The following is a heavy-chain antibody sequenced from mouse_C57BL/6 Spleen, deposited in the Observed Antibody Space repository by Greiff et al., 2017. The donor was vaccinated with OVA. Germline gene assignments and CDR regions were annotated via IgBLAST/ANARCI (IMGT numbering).Heavy chain of an antibody. CDR1: GYTFTSYW. CDR3: ARESNYRGAMDY. CDR2: IFPGSGST. V-gene: IGHV1-55*01. Sequence: QVQLKQPGAELVKPGASVKMSCKASGYTFTSYWITWVKQRPGQGLEWIGDIFPGSGSTNYNEKFKSKATLTVDTSSSTAYMQLSSLTSEDSAVYYCARESNYRGAMDYGGQGTSVTVSS. D-gene: IGHD2-5*01. J-gene: IGHJ4*01.